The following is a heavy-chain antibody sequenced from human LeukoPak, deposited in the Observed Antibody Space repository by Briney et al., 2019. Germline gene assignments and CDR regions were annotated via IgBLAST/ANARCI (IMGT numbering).Heavy chain of an antibody. D-gene: IGHD3-10*01. CDR2: ISYDGSNK. CDR1: GFTFSSYA. J-gene: IGHJ4*02. CDR3: ARDLAGFGENVVDY. Sequence: XGSLRLSCAASGFTFSSYAMHWVRQAPGKGLEWVAVISYDGSNKYYADSVKGRFTISRDNSKNTLYLQMNSLRAEDTAVYYCARDLAGFGENVVDYWGQGTLVTVSS. V-gene: IGHV3-30-3*01.